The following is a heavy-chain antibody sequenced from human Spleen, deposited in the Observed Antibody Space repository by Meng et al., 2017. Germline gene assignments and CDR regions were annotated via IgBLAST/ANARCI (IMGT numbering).Heavy chain of an antibody. J-gene: IGHJ4*02. V-gene: IGHV4-61*01. CDR3: AASQGADY. Sequence: QVQLQESGPGLVRPSETLSLTCTVSGGSVSSGSYYWSWIRQPPGKGLEWIGYIYYSGSTNYNPSLKSRVTISVDTSKNQFSLKLSSVTAADTAVYYCAASQGADYWGQGTLVTVSS. CDR2: IYYSGST. D-gene: IGHD2-2*01. CDR1: GGSVSSGSYY.